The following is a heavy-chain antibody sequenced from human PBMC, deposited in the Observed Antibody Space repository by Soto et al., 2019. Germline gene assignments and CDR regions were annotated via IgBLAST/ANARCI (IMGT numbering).Heavy chain of an antibody. CDR2: INAFNGNT. Sequence: QVQLVQSGVEVKKPGASVKVSCKSSGYTFTTFGITWVRQAPGQGLQWMGWINAFNGNTNYAQKLQGRVTMTTDTSTSTAYMELRSLRSDDTAVYYCARQNAEYFQNWGQGTLVTVS. CDR1: GYTFTTFG. V-gene: IGHV1-18*01. CDR3: ARQNAEYFQN. J-gene: IGHJ1*01.